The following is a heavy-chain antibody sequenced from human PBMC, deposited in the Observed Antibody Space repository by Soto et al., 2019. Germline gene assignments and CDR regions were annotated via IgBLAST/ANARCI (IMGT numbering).Heavy chain of an antibody. CDR3: ARGPYSRLSWFDP. D-gene: IGHD6-13*01. V-gene: IGHV1-2*04. CDR1: GYTFTGYY. CDR2: INPNSGGT. Sequence: ASVKVSCKASGYTFTGYYMHWVRQAPGQGLEWMGWINPNSGGTNYAQKFQGWVTMTRDTSISTAYMELSRLRSDDTAVYYCARGPYSRLSWFDPWGQGTLVTVSS. J-gene: IGHJ5*02.